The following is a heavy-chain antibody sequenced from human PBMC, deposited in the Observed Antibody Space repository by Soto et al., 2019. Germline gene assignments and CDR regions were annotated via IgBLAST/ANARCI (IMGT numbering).Heavy chain of an antibody. D-gene: IGHD4-17*01. CDR1: GYTFTSYA. Sequence: GASVKVSCKASGYTFTSYAMHWVRQAPGQRLEWMGWINAGNGNTKYSQKFQGRVIITRDTSASTAYMELSSLRSEDTAVYYCASPEEGLPYYFDYWGQGTLVTVSS. CDR3: ASPEEGLPYYFDY. V-gene: IGHV1-3*01. CDR2: INAGNGNT. J-gene: IGHJ4*02.